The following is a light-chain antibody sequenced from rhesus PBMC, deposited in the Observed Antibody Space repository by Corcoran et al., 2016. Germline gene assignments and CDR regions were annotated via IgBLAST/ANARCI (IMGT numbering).Light chain of an antibody. CDR2: KAS. V-gene: IGKV1-22*01. Sequence: DIQMTQSPSSLSASVGDTVTITCRASQSISSLLDWYQQKPGKAPKLLIYKASILQSGAPSRFRGSGSGTDFTLTISSLQPEDFATYYCLQYSSSPWTFGQGTKVEI. CDR1: QSISSL. J-gene: IGKJ1*01. CDR3: LQYSSSPWT.